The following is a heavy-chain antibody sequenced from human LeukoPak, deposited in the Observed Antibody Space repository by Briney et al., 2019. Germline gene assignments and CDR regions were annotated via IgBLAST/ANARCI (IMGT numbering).Heavy chain of an antibody. V-gene: IGHV4-38-2*02. CDR3: AREWGRTFGGVIVPNNDY. CDR2: IYHSGST. CDR1: GYSISSGYF. J-gene: IGHJ4*02. Sequence: SETLSLTCTVSGYSISSGYFWGWIRQPPGKGLEWIGSIYHSGSTSYNPSLKSRVTISVDTSKNQFSLKLSSVTAADTAVYYCAREWGRTFGGVIVPNNDYWGQGTLVTVSS. D-gene: IGHD3-16*02.